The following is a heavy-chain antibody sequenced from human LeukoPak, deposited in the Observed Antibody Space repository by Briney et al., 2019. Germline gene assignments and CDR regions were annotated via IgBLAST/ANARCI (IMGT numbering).Heavy chain of an antibody. J-gene: IGHJ4*02. V-gene: IGHV4-4*07. CDR3: ARFHCSSTSCYLDY. D-gene: IGHD2-2*01. CDR1: GGSISSYY. Sequence: PSETLSLTCTVSGGSISSYYWSWLRQPAGKGLEWIGRIYTSGSTNYNPSLKSRVTMSVDTSKNQFSLKLSSVTAADTAVYYCARFHCSSTSCYLDYWGQGTLVTVSS. CDR2: IYTSGST.